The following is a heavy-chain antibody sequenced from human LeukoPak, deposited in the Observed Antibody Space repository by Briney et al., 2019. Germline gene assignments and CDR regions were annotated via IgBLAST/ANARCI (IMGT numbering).Heavy chain of an antibody. CDR3: AIRLATSRLATATTWFDP. CDR1: GESFDGFY. CDR2: INYSGMT. Sequence: SETLSLTCAVYGESFDGFYWNWIRQPPGKGLEWIGEINYSGMTNYNPALMTRVAISADSSKRQFSLDLTSVTASETAVNYCAIRLATSRLATATTWFDPWGQGTLVSVSS. J-gene: IGHJ5*02. V-gene: IGHV4-34*01. D-gene: IGHD3-9*01.